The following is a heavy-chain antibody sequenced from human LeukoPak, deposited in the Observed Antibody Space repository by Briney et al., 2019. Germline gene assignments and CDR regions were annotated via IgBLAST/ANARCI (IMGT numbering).Heavy chain of an antibody. CDR3: ARGHYDILTGESYYFDY. V-gene: IGHV4-59*01. J-gene: IGHJ4*02. CDR2: IYYSGST. CDR1: GGSISSYY. Sequence: SETLSLTCTVSGGSISSYYWSWIRQPPGKGLEWIGYIYYSGSTNYNPSLKSRVTISVDTSKNQFSLKLSSVTAADTAMYYCARGHYDILTGESYYFDYWGQGTLVTVSS. D-gene: IGHD3-9*01.